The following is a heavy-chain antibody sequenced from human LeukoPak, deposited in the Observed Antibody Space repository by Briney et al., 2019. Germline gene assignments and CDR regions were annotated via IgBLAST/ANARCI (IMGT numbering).Heavy chain of an antibody. CDR2: INHSGST. J-gene: IGHJ6*03. D-gene: IGHD2-2*01. CDR1: GGSFSGYY. Sequence: SETLSLTCAVYGGSFSGYYWSWIRQPPGKGLEWIGEINHSGSTNYNPSLKSRVTISVDTSKNQISLKLSSVTAADTAVYYCARGRGVVVPAAKRWQPQLFGYYYYMDVWGKGTTVTVSS. CDR3: ARGRGVVVPAAKRWQPQLFGYYYYMDV. V-gene: IGHV4-34*01.